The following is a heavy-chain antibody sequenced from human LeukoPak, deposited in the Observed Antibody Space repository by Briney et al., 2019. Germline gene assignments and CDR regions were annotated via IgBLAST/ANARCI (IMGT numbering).Heavy chain of an antibody. Sequence: GGSLRLSCAASGFTFSSYGMHWVRQAPGKGLEWVAFIRYDGSNKYYADSVKGRFTISRDNSKNTLYLQMNSLRAEDTAVYYCAKGPLPNYYYYYYMDVWGKGTTVTISS. CDR3: AKGPLPNYYYYYYMDV. CDR1: GFTFSSYG. CDR2: IRYDGSNK. J-gene: IGHJ6*03. V-gene: IGHV3-30*02.